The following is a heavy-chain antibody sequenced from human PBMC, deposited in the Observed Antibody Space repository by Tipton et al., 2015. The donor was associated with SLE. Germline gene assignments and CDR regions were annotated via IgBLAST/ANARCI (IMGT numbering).Heavy chain of an antibody. CDR2: IYFGGST. CDR1: GGSISPHY. J-gene: IGHJ6*02. V-gene: IGHV4-59*11. Sequence: LRLSCTVSGGSISPHYWSWIRQPPGKGLEWIGYIYFGGSTTYNPSLKSRITISLDTSKNQFSLKLNSVTAADTAVYYCARDLASYYGVDVWGQGTTVTVSS. CDR3: ARDLASYYGVDV. D-gene: IGHD3-3*02.